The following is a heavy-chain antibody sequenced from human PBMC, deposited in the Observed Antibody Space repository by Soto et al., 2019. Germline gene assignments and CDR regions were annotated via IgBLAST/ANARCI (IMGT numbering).Heavy chain of an antibody. CDR2: IFHDGTA. V-gene: IGHV4-4*02. Sequence: SETLSLTCAVSGVSISSGNWWTWVRQSPQRGLEYIGEIFHDGTANYYPSFERRVAISVDTSKNQFSLKLTSVTAADTAIYFCARIVYETRLNYMSFDFSGQGTLVTVSS. J-gene: IGHJ4*02. D-gene: IGHD3-10*01. CDR3: ARIVYETRLNYMSFDF. CDR1: GVSISSGNW.